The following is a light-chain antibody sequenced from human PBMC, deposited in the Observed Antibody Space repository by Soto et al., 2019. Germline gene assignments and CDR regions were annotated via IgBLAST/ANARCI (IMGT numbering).Light chain of an antibody. Sequence: IRMSQFPSTLSGTPGERVTLSCRASQSVGKKLAWYQQKPGQAPRLIIYAASTRASDFPARFSGSGSGTDFTLTISSLQSEDFAVYYCQQYYDWPPYTFGQGT. CDR3: QQYYDWPPYT. CDR1: QSVGKK. J-gene: IGKJ2*01. V-gene: IGKV3-15*01. CDR2: AAS.